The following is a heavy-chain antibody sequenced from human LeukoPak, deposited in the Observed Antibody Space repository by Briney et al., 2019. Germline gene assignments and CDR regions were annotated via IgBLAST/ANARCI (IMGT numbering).Heavy chain of an antibody. CDR2: IYSGGST. D-gene: IGHD6-6*01. J-gene: IGHJ4*02. CDR1: GFTVSSNY. V-gene: IGHV3-66*01. CDR3: ARARPPTFRGVSYFDY. Sequence: GGSLRLSCAASGFTVSSNYMSWVRQAPGKGLEWVSVIYSGGSTYYADSVKGRFTISRDNSKNTLYLQMNSLRAEDTAVYYCARARPPTFRGVSYFDYWGQGTLVTVSS.